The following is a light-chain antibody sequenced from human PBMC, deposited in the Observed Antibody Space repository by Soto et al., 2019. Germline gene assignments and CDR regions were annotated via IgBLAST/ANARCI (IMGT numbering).Light chain of an antibody. J-gene: IGKJ4*01. CDR2: AAS. Sequence: DIQMTQSPSVMSASVGDRVTITCRASQDISNYLAWFQQKPGEVPKRLIYAASNLQSGVPSRFSDSGSGTEFTLTISSLQPEDFATYYCLQHISYPLTFGGGTRMDIK. CDR1: QDISNY. CDR3: LQHISYPLT. V-gene: IGKV1-17*03.